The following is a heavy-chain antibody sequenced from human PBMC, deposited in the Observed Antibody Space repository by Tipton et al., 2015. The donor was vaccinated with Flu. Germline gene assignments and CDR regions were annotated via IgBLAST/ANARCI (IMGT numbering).Heavy chain of an antibody. Sequence: SLRLSCGASGFTFSSYSINWVRQAPGKGLEWVSSISRGSSYIYYADSVKGRFTISRDNAKNSVYLQMNSLRAEDRAVYYCARGKDCSSTSCYQGRDAFDFWGQGTMVTVST. CDR3: ARGKDCSSTSCYQGRDAFDF. V-gene: IGHV3-21*01. CDR1: GFTFSSYS. D-gene: IGHD2-2*01. CDR2: ISRGSSYI. J-gene: IGHJ3*01.